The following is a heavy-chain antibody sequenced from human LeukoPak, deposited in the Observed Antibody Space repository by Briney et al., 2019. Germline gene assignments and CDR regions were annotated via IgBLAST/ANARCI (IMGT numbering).Heavy chain of an antibody. Sequence: SETLSLTCTVPGGSISSYYWSWIRQPPGKGLEWIGYIYYSGSTNYNPSLKSRVTISVDTSKNQFSLKLSSVTAADTAVYYCAREGPGSGGSWFAAAFDIWGQGTMVTVSS. CDR1: GGSISSYY. J-gene: IGHJ3*02. CDR3: AREGPGSGGSWFAAAFDI. CDR2: IYYSGST. V-gene: IGHV4-59*12. D-gene: IGHD2-15*01.